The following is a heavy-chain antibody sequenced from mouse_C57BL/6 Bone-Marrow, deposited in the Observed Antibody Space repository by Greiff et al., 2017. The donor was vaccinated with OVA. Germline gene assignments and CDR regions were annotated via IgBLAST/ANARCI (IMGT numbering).Heavy chain of an antibody. CDR3: TTEGLLLRPYYAMDY. CDR2: IDPENGDT. Sequence: DVHLVESGAELVRPGASVKLSCTASGFNIKDDYMHWVKQRPEQGLEWIGWIDPENGDTEYASKFQGKATITADTSSNTAYLQLSSLTSEDTAVYYCTTEGLLLRPYYAMDYWGQGTSVTVSS. CDR1: GFNIKDDY. V-gene: IGHV14-4*01. D-gene: IGHD1-1*01. J-gene: IGHJ4*01.